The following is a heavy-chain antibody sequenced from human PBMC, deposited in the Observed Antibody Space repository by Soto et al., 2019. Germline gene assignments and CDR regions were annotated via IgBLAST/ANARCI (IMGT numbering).Heavy chain of an antibody. D-gene: IGHD6-13*01. J-gene: IGHJ6*03. V-gene: IGHV3-9*01. CDR3: ARAAPGTVYYFYYMDV. Sequence: EVQLVESGGGLVQPGRSLRLSCAASGFSFDDHAMHWVRQAPGKGLEWVSGISWNGASTGYVDSVKGRFTISKDNDKNSLYLQMNSLRPEDTAFYYCARAAPGTVYYFYYMDVWGKGTTVTVSS. CDR2: ISWNGAST. CDR1: GFSFDDHA.